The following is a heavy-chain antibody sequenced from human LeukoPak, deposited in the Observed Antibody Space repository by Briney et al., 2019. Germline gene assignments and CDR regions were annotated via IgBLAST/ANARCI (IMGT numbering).Heavy chain of an antibody. V-gene: IGHV3-11*04. J-gene: IGHJ5*02. CDR3: AREHTIAATGTHWFDP. CDR2: ISTSGSTK. CDR1: GFTFSDYY. D-gene: IGHD6-13*01. Sequence: PGGSLRLSCAASGFTFSDYYMSWIRQAPGKGLEWVSYISTSGSTKYYTDSVRGRFTISRDNSENMLYLQMNSLRVEDTAVYYCAREHTIAATGTHWFDPWGQGTLVTVSS.